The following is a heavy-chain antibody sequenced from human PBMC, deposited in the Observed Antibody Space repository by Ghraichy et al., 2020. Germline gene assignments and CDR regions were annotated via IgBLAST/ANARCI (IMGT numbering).Heavy chain of an antibody. D-gene: IGHD1-1*01. CDR1: GGSISSSNW. CDR3: ARVRPLRAPTGLIGLNYHYAMDV. J-gene: IGHJ6*02. CDR2: IYHSGRI. Sequence: SETLSLTCAVSGGSISSSNWWSWVRQPPGKGLEWIGEIYHSGRINYNPSLKSRVTISVDKSKNQFSLKLSSVTAADTAVYYCARVRPLRAPTGLIGLNYHYAMDVWGQGTTVTVSS. V-gene: IGHV4-4*02.